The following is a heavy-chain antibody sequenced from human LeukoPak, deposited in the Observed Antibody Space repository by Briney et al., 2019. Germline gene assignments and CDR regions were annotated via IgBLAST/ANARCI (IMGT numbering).Heavy chain of an antibody. D-gene: IGHD2-2*01. V-gene: IGHV1-18*01. CDR1: GHTFTSYG. J-gene: IGHJ6*02. CDR2: NSAYNGNT. Sequence: ASVKVSCKASGHTFTSYGISWVRQAPAQGLEWMGWNSAYNGNTNYAQKPQGRVTMTTDTSTSTAYMELRSLRSDDTAVYYCARSQGIVVVPAAMRYYYGMDVWGQGTTVTVSS. CDR3: ARSQGIVVVPAAMRYYYGMDV.